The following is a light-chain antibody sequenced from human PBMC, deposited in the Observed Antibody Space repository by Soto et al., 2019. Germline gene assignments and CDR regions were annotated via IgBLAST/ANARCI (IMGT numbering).Light chain of an antibody. Sequence: NFMLTQPHSVSESPGKTVTISCTGSSGSIASNYVQWYQQRPGRAPATVIYEDNQRPSGVPDRFSGSIDSSSNSASLTISGLKTEDEADYYCQSYDSSNHVVFGGGTKVTVL. CDR3: QSYDSSNHVV. CDR1: SGSIASNY. V-gene: IGLV6-57*02. CDR2: EDN. J-gene: IGLJ2*01.